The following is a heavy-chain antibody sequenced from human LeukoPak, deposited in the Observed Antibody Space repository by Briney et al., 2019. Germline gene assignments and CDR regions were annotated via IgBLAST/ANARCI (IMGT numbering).Heavy chain of an antibody. Sequence: ASVKVSCKPSGYTFTRYGINWVRQAPGQGLEWMGWISAYNGNTKYAQKFQGRVNMTRDTSTNTVYVELSSLISEDTAVYYCARDLDGSGYYPDYWGQGTLVTVSS. CDR1: GYTFTRYG. V-gene: IGHV1-18*01. CDR3: ARDLDGSGYYPDY. J-gene: IGHJ4*02. CDR2: ISAYNGNT. D-gene: IGHD3-22*01.